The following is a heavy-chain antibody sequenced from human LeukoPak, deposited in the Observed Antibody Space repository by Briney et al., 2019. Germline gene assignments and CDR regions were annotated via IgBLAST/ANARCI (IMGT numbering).Heavy chain of an antibody. CDR2: INPNSGGT. J-gene: IGHJ5*02. Sequence: ASVKVSCKASGYTFTGYYMHWVRQAPGQGLEWMGWINPNSGGTNYAQKLQGRVTMTRDTSISTAYMELSRLRSDDTAVYYCARGTSIINWFDPWGQGNLVTVSS. CDR3: ARGTSIINWFDP. V-gene: IGHV1-2*02. D-gene: IGHD2/OR15-2a*01. CDR1: GYTFTGYY.